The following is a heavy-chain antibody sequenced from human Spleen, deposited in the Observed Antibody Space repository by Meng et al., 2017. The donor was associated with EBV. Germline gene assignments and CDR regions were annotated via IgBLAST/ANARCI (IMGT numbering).Heavy chain of an antibody. J-gene: IGHJ4*02. Sequence: QGQHQDPGPGRWKPPGTLSLTCPCSGASVSGGTFRWSWIRQPPGKELEWIGYIYDGGTTIYNPSLKSRVTIFLDTSRNQFSLGLRSVTTADTAVYYCAKSSSSTPGVVDSWGQGTLVTVSS. CDR2: IYDGGTT. CDR3: AKSSSSTPGVVDS. V-gene: IGHV4-61*01. D-gene: IGHD6-6*01. CDR1: GASVSGGTFR.